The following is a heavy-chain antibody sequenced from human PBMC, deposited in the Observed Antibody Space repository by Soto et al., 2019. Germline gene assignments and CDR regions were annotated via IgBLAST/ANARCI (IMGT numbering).Heavy chain of an antibody. V-gene: IGHV4-30-4*01. J-gene: IGHJ5*02. D-gene: IGHD3-3*01. CDR1: GASISSGDYY. CDR2: ISYSGTI. CDR3: VRALGSRFMEWPRFDP. Sequence: PSETLSLTCIVSGASISSGDYYWSWVRQPPGKGLEWIGHISYSGTIDYSPSLKSRVTISLDTSKNQFSLNLNSVTAADTAVYYCVRALGSRFMEWPRFDPRGKGTLVTVSS.